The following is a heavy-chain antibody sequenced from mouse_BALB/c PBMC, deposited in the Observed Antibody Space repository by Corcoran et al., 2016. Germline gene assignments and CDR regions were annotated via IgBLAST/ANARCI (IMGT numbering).Heavy chain of an antibody. CDR3: ARSYYDYDY. Sequence: QVTLKESGPGILQPSQTLSLTCSFSGFSLSTSGMGVSRIRQPSGKGLEWLAHIYWDDDKRYNPSLKSRLTISKDTSSNQVFLKITSVDTADTATYYCARSYYDYDYWGQGTTLTVSS. D-gene: IGHD2-4*01. J-gene: IGHJ2*01. CDR2: IYWDDDK. V-gene: IGHV8-12*01. CDR1: GFSLSTSGMG.